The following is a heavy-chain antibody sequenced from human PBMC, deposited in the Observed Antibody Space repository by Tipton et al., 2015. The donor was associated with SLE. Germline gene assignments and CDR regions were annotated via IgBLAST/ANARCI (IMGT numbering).Heavy chain of an antibody. CDR1: GFTFSSYW. D-gene: IGHD5-24*01. CDR3: ARDQEMSSGENRFDP. CDR2: MHYSGSS. J-gene: IGHJ5*02. Sequence: LRLSCAASGFTFSSYWMSWVRQAPGKGLEWIGCMHYSGSSAYNASLRSRVTILVDTSKKQISLKLTSVTAADTAIYYCARDQEMSSGENRFDPWGQGTLVTVSS. V-gene: IGHV4-59*01.